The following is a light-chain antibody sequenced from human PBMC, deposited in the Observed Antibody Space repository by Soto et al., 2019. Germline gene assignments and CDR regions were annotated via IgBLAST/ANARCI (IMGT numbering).Light chain of an antibody. J-gene: IGKJ1*01. CDR1: QSVHSR. CDR2: QTS. V-gene: IGKV3D-15*03. CDR3: QQYSNWPPGT. Sequence: EIVMTQSPAALSVSPGDSATLSCRASQSVHSRLAWYQQKPGQAPRLLIYQTSIRAAGIPARFSASGTGTDFTLTISDVQPEDFAVYYCQQYSNWPPGTFGQGTKVDIK.